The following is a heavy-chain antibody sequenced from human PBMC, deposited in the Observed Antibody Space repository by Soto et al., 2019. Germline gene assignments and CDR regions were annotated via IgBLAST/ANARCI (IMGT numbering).Heavy chain of an antibody. V-gene: IGHV4-34*01. D-gene: IGHD3-9*01. CDR1: GGSFSGYY. CDR3: ASGRLLRYFDWPRLGDAFDI. Sequence: QVQLQQWGAGLLKPSETLSLTCAVYGGSFSGYYWSWIRQPPGKGLEWIGEINHSGSTNYNPSLKSRVTISVDTSKNQFSLTLSSVTAADTAVYYCASGRLLRYFDWPRLGDAFDIWGQGTMVTVSS. J-gene: IGHJ3*02. CDR2: INHSGST.